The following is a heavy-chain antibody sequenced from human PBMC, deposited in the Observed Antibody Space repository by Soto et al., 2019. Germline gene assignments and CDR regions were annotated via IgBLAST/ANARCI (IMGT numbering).Heavy chain of an antibody. V-gene: IGHV4-39*01. CDR1: GGSISSSSYY. CDR3: ARPLYPGYCTDGVCYSYDY. Sequence: SETLSLTCTVSGGSISSSSYYWGWIRQPPGKGLEWIGSIYYSGSTYYNPSLKSRVTISVDTSKNQFSLKLSSVTAMYYCARPLYPGYCTDGVCYSYDYWGQGTPVTVSS. D-gene: IGHD2-8*01. J-gene: IGHJ4*02. CDR2: IYYSGST.